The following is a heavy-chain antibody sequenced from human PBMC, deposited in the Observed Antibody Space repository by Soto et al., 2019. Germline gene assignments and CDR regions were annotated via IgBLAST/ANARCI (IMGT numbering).Heavy chain of an antibody. CDR3: ARSGPGI. J-gene: IGHJ4*02. Sequence: ASVKVSCKVSGYTLTELSMHWVRQAPGKGLEWMGGFDPKGGETSYAQKFQGRVTMTRDTSISTAYMELSNLRSEDTAVYYCARSGPGIWGQGTLVTVSS. CDR1: GYTLTELS. D-gene: IGHD3-10*01. V-gene: IGHV1-24*01. CDR2: FDPKGGET.